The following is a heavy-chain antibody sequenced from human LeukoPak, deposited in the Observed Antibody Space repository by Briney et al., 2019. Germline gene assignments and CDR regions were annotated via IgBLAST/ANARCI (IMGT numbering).Heavy chain of an antibody. Sequence: GGSLRLSCAASGFTFSSYDMSWVRGATGKGLEWVSDISGSGGSTNYADSVRGRFTISRDNSKNTLYLQMNRLRAEDTAVYYCAKRLHTSSWYVVGLDYWGQGTLVTVSS. V-gene: IGHV3-23*01. CDR1: GFTFSSYD. J-gene: IGHJ4*02. CDR2: ISGSGGST. D-gene: IGHD6-13*01. CDR3: AKRLHTSSWYVVGLDY.